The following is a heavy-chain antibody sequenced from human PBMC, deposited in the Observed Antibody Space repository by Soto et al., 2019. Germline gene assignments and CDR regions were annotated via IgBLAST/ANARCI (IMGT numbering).Heavy chain of an antibody. V-gene: IGHV1-69*01. D-gene: IGHD4-17*01. CDR1: GGTFSSYA. CDR3: ARDNGNCGVPAGGQDSPYYYYGMDL. Sequence: QVQLVQSGAEVKKPGSSVKFSCKASGGTFSSYAISWVRQAPGQGLEWMGGIIPIFGTANCAQKFQGRVTITADESTTTAYMELSSLGSDDTAVYYCARDNGNCGVPAGGQDSPYYYYGMDLWGQGTTVTVSS. J-gene: IGHJ6*02. CDR2: IIPIFGTA.